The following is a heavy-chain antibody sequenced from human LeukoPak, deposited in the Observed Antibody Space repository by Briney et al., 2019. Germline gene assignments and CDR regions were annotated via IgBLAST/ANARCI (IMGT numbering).Heavy chain of an antibody. J-gene: IGHJ4*02. CDR3: ARDLNFYGSGRGVDY. CDR1: GFTFSSYS. V-gene: IGHV3-21*01. D-gene: IGHD3-10*01. Sequence: GGSLRLSCAASGFTFSSYSMNWVRQAPGKGLEWVSSITQSSDYKYYADSVKGRFIISRDNAKNSLYLQMNSLRAEDTAMYYCARDLNFYGSGRGVDYWSQGTLVTVSS. CDR2: ITQSSDYK.